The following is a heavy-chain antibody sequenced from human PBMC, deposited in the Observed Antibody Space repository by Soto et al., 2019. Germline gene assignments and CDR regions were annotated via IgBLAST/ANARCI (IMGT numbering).Heavy chain of an antibody. CDR3: ARRSSGWYFEY. Sequence: EVQLLESGGGLVQPGGSLRFSCADSGFTFSSYAMTWVRQAPGKGLEWVSVINGSGGSTYYADSVKGRFTISRDNSKNTLYLQMNSLRAEDTAVYYCARRSSGWYFEYWGQGTLFTVSS. V-gene: IGHV3-23*01. CDR1: GFTFSSYA. J-gene: IGHJ4*02. CDR2: INGSGGST. D-gene: IGHD6-19*01.